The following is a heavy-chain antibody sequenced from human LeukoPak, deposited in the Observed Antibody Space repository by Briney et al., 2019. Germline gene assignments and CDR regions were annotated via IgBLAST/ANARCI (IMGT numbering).Heavy chain of an antibody. CDR1: GFTFSSYG. D-gene: IGHD2-2*01. J-gene: IGHJ4*02. V-gene: IGHV3-33*01. CDR2: IWYDGSNK. CDR3: ARDLGDIVVVPAAMPFDY. Sequence: GGSLRLSCAASGFTFSSYGMHWVRQAPGKGLEWVADIWYDGSNKCYADSVKGRFTISRDNSKNTLYLQMNSLRAEDTAVYYCARDLGDIVVVPAAMPFDYWGQGTLVTVSS.